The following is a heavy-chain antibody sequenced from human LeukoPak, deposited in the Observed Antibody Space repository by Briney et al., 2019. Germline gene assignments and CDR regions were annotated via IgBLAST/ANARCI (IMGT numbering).Heavy chain of an antibody. J-gene: IGHJ4*02. V-gene: IGHV3-74*03. D-gene: IGHD2-21*01. CDR3: IRDEALWRLDY. Sequence: PGGSLRLSCAASGFTFSNHWMHWVREAPGKGLVWVSRIDEGGSNAMHEDSVKGRFSISRDNAKNTVNLQMNSLRAEDTGVYYCIRDEALWRLDYWGQGTLVTVSS. CDR1: GFTFSNHW. CDR2: IDEGGSNA.